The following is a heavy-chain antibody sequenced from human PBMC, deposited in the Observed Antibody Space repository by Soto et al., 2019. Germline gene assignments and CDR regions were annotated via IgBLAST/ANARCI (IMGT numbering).Heavy chain of an antibody. V-gene: IGHV3-23*01. Sequence: EVQLLESGGGLVQPGGSLRLSCAASGFTFSGYAMSWVRQAPGKGLEWVSAISGSGGSTYYADSVKGRFTISRDNSKNTLYLQMNSLRAEDTAVYYCAKDSYSSGWYGWFDPWGQGTLVTVSS. CDR1: GFTFSGYA. D-gene: IGHD6-19*01. CDR3: AKDSYSSGWYGWFDP. J-gene: IGHJ5*02. CDR2: ISGSGGST.